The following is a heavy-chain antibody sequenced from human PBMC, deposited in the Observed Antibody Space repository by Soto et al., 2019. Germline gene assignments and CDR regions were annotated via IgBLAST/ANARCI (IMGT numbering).Heavy chain of an antibody. J-gene: IGHJ4*02. Sequence: PGGSLRLSCAASGFPFSSTDMTWVRQAPGKGLEWVSTIDGSGGTTYYADSVKGRFTISRDNSNNTLYMQMTSLRADDTAVYYCARGLHSLFDYWGQGTLVTVSS. CDR1: GFPFSSTD. V-gene: IGHV3-23*01. CDR3: ARGLHSLFDY. D-gene: IGHD2-21*01. CDR2: IDGSGGTT.